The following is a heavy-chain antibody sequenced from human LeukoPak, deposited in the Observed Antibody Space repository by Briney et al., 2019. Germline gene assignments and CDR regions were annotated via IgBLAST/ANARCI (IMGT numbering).Heavy chain of an antibody. D-gene: IGHD3-22*01. CDR1: GGSISSYY. J-gene: IGHJ4*02. CDR3: AREGNYDRELDY. V-gene: IGHV4-59*01. CDR2: IYYSGST. Sequence: PSETLSLTCSVSGGSISSYYWSWIRQPPGKGLEWIGYIYYSGSTNYNPSLKSRVTISVDTSKNQFSLKLSSVTAADTAVYYCAREGNYDRELDYWGQGTLVTVSS.